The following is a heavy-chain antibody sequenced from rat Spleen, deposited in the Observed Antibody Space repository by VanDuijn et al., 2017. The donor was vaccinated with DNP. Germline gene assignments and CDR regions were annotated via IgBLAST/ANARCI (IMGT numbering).Heavy chain of an antibody. J-gene: IGHJ2*01. CDR3: ARHVLPLRVWDY. V-gene: IGHV5-22*01. Sequence: EVQLVASGGDLVQPGRSLKLSCAASGFSFSDYYMAWVRQAPTKGLEWVAYISYDGGSTYYGDSVKGRFTISRDNAKSTLYLQINSLRSEDMATYYCARHVLPLRVWDYWGQGVMVTVSS. D-gene: IGHD1-4*01. CDR1: GFSFSDYY. CDR2: ISYDGGST.